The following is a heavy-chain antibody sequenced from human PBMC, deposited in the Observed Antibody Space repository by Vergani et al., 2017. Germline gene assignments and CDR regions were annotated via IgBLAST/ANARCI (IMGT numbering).Heavy chain of an antibody. CDR1: GFTLSDHV. CDR3: ATQYFVSGNYLFDY. D-gene: IGHD3-10*01. CDR2: ISGSGVSA. J-gene: IGHJ4*02. V-gene: IGHV3-23*04. Sequence: EVQLVESGGGLVQPGGSLRLSCAASGFTLSDHVMDWVRQGPGKGLGWVSGISGSGVSAYYTDSVKGRFTISRDNSKNMLFLQMNNLRTEDTAIYYCATQYFVSGNYLFDYWGQGTLVTVSS.